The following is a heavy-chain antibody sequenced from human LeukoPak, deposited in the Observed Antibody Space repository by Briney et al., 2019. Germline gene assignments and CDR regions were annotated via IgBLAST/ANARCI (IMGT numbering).Heavy chain of an antibody. V-gene: IGHV1-69*13. Sequence: ASVKVSCKASGGTFSSYAISWVRQAPGQGLEWMGGIIPIFGTANYAQKFQGRVTITADESTSTAYMELSSLRSEDTAVYYCARGLRGIYYYDSSGPGLYAFDIWGQGTMVTVSS. J-gene: IGHJ3*02. D-gene: IGHD3-22*01. CDR1: GGTFSSYA. CDR3: ARGLRGIYYYDSSGPGLYAFDI. CDR2: IIPIFGTA.